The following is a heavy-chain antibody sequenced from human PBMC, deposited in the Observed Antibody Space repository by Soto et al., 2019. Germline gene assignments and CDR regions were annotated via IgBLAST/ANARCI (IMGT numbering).Heavy chain of an antibody. CDR3: ARRFFYGDYVYFDY. CDR2: INPNSGGT. CDR1: GYTFTGYY. D-gene: IGHD4-17*01. J-gene: IGHJ4*02. V-gene: IGHV1-2*02. Sequence: VASVKVSCKASGYTFTGYYMHWVRQAPGQGLEWMGWINPNSGGTNYAQKFQGRVTMTRDTSISTAYMELSRLRSDDTAVYYCARRFFYGDYVYFDYWGQGTLVTVSS.